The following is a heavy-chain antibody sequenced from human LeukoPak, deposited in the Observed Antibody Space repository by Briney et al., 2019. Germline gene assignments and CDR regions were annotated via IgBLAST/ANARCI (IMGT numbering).Heavy chain of an antibody. V-gene: IGHV4-34*01. J-gene: IGHJ4*02. D-gene: IGHD6-13*01. CDR3: ARGDAGAAAGPLRY. CDR1: GGSFSGYY. Sequence: SETLSLPCAVYGGSFSGYYWSWIRQPPGKGLEWIGEINHSGSTNYNPSLKSRVTISVDTSKNQFSLKLSSVTAADTAVYYCARGDAGAAAGPLRYWGQGTLVTVSS. CDR2: INHSGST.